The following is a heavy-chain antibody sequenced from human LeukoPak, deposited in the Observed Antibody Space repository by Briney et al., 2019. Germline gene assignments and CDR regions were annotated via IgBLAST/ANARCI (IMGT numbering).Heavy chain of an antibody. D-gene: IGHD3-10*01. CDR3: AREDRGVIAY. CDR2: ISSSGSTI. J-gene: IGHJ4*02. V-gene: IGHV3-48*03. CDR1: GFTFSSYE. Sequence: GGSLRLSCAASGFTFSSYEMNWVRQAPGKGLEWVSYISSSGSTIYYADSVKGRFTISRDNAKNSLYLQMNSLRAEGTAVYYSAREDRGVIAYWGQGTLVTVSS.